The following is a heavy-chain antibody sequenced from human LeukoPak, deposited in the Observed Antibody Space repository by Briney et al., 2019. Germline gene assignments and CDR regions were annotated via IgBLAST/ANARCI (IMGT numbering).Heavy chain of an antibody. V-gene: IGHV3-30-3*01. CDR3: AREALITIFGVVIHPYYFDY. J-gene: IGHJ4*02. Sequence: PGRFLRLSCAASGFTFSSYAMHWVRQAPGKGLEWVAVISYDGSNKYYADSVKGRFTISRDNSKNTLYLQMNSLRAEDTAVYYCAREALITIFGVVIHPYYFDYWGQGTLVTVSS. CDR1: GFTFSSYA. CDR2: ISYDGSNK. D-gene: IGHD3-3*01.